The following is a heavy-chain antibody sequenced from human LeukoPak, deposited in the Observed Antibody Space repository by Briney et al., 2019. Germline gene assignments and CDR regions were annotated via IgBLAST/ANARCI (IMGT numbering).Heavy chain of an antibody. D-gene: IGHD3-3*01. CDR1: GFTFSSYA. CDR2: ISGSGGST. J-gene: IGHJ5*02. CDR3: AKVFLRGARPGPFDP. V-gene: IGHV3-23*01. Sequence: GGSLRLSCAASGFTFSSYAMSWVRQAPGKGLEWVSAISGSGGSTYYADSVKGRFTISRDNSKNTLYLQMSSLRAEDTAVYYCAKVFLRGARPGPFDPWGQGTLVTVSS.